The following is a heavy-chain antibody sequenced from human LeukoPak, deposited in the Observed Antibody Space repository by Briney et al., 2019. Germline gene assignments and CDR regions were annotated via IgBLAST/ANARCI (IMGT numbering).Heavy chain of an antibody. CDR3: ARGLPYYDF. CDR1: GFTFSIYW. J-gene: IGHJ4*02. Sequence: GGSLRLSCAASGFTFSIYWMSWVRQAPGKGLEWVANIKVDGSEKYYVDSVKGRFTISRDNAKNSLYLQMNSLRAEDTAVYYCARGLPYYDFWGQGTLVTVYS. CDR2: IKVDGSEK. D-gene: IGHD3-3*01. V-gene: IGHV3-7*01.